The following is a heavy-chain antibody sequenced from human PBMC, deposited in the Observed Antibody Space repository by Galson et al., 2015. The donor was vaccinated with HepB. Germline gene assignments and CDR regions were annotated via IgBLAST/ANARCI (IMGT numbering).Heavy chain of an antibody. J-gene: IGHJ4*02. CDR3: AKSHGYDFWSGYYTFDY. CDR2: ISGSGGST. Sequence: SLRLSCAASRFTFSSYAMSWVRQGPGKGLEWVSAISGSGGSTYYADSVKGRFTFSRDNSKNMLYLQMNSLRSEDTAVYYCAKSHGYDFWSGYYTFDYWGQGTPVTVSS. V-gene: IGHV3-23*01. D-gene: IGHD3-3*01. CDR1: RFTFSSYA.